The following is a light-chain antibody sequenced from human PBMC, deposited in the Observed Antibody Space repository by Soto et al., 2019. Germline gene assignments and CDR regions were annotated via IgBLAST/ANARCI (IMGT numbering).Light chain of an antibody. J-gene: IGKJ3*01. Sequence: EIGLTQSPGTLSLSPGERATLSCWASESVSSSYLAWYQQKPCQAPRLLIHSTSTRAPDIPAMFSGSGPWTNFTLTLSRLEPEACAVYYCHQCGTTPPYTFGPGTRVDIK. V-gene: IGKV3-20*01. CDR1: ESVSSSY. CDR2: STS. CDR3: HQCGTTPPYT.